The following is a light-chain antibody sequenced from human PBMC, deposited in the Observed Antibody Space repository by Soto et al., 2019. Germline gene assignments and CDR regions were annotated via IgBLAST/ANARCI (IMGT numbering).Light chain of an antibody. CDR1: LSLVYSDGSTY. Sequence: DVVLTQSPLSLPVTLGQPASISCRSSLSLVYSDGSTYLNWFQQRPGQSPRRLIYKVSNRDSGAPDRFSGSGSGTDFTLEISRVEADYVGVDYCMQGTHWPPITFGQGTRLEIK. J-gene: IGKJ5*01. CDR2: KVS. CDR3: MQGTHWPPIT. V-gene: IGKV2-30*01.